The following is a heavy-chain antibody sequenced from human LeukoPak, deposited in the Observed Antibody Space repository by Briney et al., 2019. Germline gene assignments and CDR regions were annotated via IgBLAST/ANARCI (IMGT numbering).Heavy chain of an antibody. CDR2: FYYSGST. CDR1: GGPITSRNYF. J-gene: IGHJ4*02. V-gene: IGHV4-39*01. Sequence: PSETLSLTCTVSGGPITSRNYFERRIRQPPGKGLEWIGSFYYSGSTNYNPSLKSRVTISVDTSKNQFSLKLSSVTAADTAVYYCVYYYGSGSVEYWGQGNLVTVSS. CDR3: VYYYGSGSVEY. D-gene: IGHD3-10*01.